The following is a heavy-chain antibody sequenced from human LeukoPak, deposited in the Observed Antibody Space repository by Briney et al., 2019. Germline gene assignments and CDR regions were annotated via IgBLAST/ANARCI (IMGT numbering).Heavy chain of an antibody. V-gene: IGHV1-18*01. CDR2: ISAYNGNT. Sequence: ASVKVSCKASGYTCTSYGISWVRQAPGQGLEWMGWISAYNGNTNYAQKLQGRVTMTTDTSTSTAYMELRSLRSDDTAVYYCARDKARSLSPRRAFDIWGQGTMVTVSS. CDR3: ARDKARSLSPRRAFDI. J-gene: IGHJ3*02. D-gene: IGHD3-16*02. CDR1: GYTCTSYG.